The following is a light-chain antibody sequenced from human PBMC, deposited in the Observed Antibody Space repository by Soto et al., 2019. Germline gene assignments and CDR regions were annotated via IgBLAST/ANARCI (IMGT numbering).Light chain of an antibody. CDR2: SNN. J-gene: IGLJ3*02. CDR1: SSNIGSNT. Sequence: QSVLTQPPSASGTPGQRVTISCSGSSSNIGSNTVNWYQQLPGTAPKLLIYSNNQRPSGVPDRFSGSKSGTSASLAISGLQSADEADYYCAAWDDSLNGWVFGGVTKLTVL. V-gene: IGLV1-44*01. CDR3: AAWDDSLNGWV.